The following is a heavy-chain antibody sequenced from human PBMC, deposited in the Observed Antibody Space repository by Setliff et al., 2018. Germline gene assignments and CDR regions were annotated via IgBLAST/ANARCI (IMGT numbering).Heavy chain of an antibody. J-gene: IGHJ4*02. CDR1: GYSFTSHY. Sequence: GASVKVSCKTSGYSFTSHYMHWVRQAPGQGLEWMGIVNPGGLTSSSTQKFEGRVTMTRDTSTSTVYMELGSLTSDDTAVYYCARDRKSSPEHYYFDYWGQGTLVTVSS. CDR3: ARDRKSSPEHYYFDY. V-gene: IGHV1-46*01. CDR2: VNPGGLTS.